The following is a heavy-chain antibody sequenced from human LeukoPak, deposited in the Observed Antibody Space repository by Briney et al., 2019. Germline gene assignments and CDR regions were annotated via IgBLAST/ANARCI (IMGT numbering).Heavy chain of an antibody. J-gene: IGHJ5*02. Sequence: SETLSLTCTVSGGSISSYYWSWIRQPPGKGLEWIGYIYYSGSTNYNPSLKSRVTISVDTSKNQFSLKLSSVTAADTAVYYCARDSAWELLGHWGQGTLVTVSS. CDR1: GGSISSYY. CDR3: ARDSAWELLGH. V-gene: IGHV4-59*01. CDR2: IYYSGST. D-gene: IGHD1-26*01.